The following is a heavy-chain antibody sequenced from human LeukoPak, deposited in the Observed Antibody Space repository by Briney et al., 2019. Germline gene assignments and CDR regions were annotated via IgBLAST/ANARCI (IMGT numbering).Heavy chain of an antibody. J-gene: IGHJ6*02. Sequence: GESLQISCKGSGYRFTDYWIGWVRQMPGKGLEWMGIIYPGDSDTRYSPSFQGQVTISADKSINTAHLQWSSLKASDTAMYYYARGAAGTTPDYYYFGLDVWGQGTTVRVSS. CDR3: ARGAAGTTPDYYYFGLDV. D-gene: IGHD1-7*01. V-gene: IGHV5-51*01. CDR1: GYRFTDYW. CDR2: IYPGDSDT.